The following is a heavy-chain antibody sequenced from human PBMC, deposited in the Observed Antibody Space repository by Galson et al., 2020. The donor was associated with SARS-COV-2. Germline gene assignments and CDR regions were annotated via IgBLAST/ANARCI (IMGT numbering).Heavy chain of an antibody. J-gene: IGHJ6*03. CDR2: IYHSGIT. Sequence: SETLSLTCAVSGGSISSAGYSWSWIRQPPGKGLEWTGNIYHSGITYYKPSLQSRVTISVNRSKNQFDLKVSSITAADTAVYYCARAVEGLYGGTYFYYYLDVWGTGTTVTVSS. V-gene: IGHV4-30-2*01. CDR3: ARAVEGLYGGTYFYYYLDV. D-gene: IGHD2-2*02. CDR1: GGSISSAGYS.